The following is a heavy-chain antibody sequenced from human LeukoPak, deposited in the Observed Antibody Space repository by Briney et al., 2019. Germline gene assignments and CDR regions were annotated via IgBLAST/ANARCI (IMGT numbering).Heavy chain of an antibody. CDR3: ARDYQQQLVRKYYYYYYMDV. D-gene: IGHD6-13*01. CDR1: GGSISSYY. CDR2: IYTSGGT. J-gene: IGHJ6*03. V-gene: IGHV4-4*07. Sequence: ASETLSLTCTVSGGSISSYYWSWIRQPAGKGLEWIGRIYTSGGTNYNPSLKSRVTMSVDTSKNQFSLKLSSVTAADTAVYYCARDYQQQLVRKYYYYYYMDVWGKGTTVTVSS.